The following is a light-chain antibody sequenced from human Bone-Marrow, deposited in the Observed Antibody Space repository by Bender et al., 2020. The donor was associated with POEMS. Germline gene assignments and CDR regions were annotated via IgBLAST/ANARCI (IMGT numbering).Light chain of an antibody. Sequence: QSALTQTPSASGSPGQSVTISCTGTRSDIGGFDYVSWYRQDPGKAPQLIIYDVTQRPSGVPHRFSGSKSGNTASLTVSGLQAADEADYYCSSYAGRSVVFGGGTRLTVL. V-gene: IGLV2-8*01. CDR2: DVT. CDR1: RSDIGGFDY. CDR3: SSYAGRSVV. J-gene: IGLJ2*01.